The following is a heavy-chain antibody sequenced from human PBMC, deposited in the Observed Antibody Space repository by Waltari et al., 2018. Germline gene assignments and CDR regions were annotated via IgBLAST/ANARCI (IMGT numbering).Heavy chain of an antibody. Sequence: QVQLVQSGAEVKKPGSSVKVSCKASGGTFSSYAISWVRQAPGQGLEWMGGIIPIFGTANYAQKFQGRVTITADESTSTAYMGLSRLRSEDTAVYYCASLPLDIAAAGTYYYYGMDVGGQGTTVTVAS. CDR3: ASLPLDIAAAGTYYYYGMDV. J-gene: IGHJ6*01. CDR2: IIPIFGTA. V-gene: IGHV1-69*13. CDR1: GGTFSSYA. D-gene: IGHD6-13*01.